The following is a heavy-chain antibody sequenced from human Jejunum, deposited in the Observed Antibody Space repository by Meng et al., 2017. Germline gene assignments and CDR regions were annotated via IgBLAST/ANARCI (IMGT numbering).Heavy chain of an antibody. CDR1: GYTFTSYA. D-gene: IGHD2-2*01. CDR2: INAANGDT. CDR3: ARESWDSTGSYWFDS. J-gene: IGHJ5*01. V-gene: IGHV1-3*01. Sequence: QGQLVQSEAKVKKTGDSVKVSCKTSGYTFTSYAMHWVRQDPGPRLEWMGWINAANGDTRYSQKFQGRVTITRDTSARTAYMEVSSLRFEDTAVYYCARESWDSTGSYWFDSWGQGTLVTVSS.